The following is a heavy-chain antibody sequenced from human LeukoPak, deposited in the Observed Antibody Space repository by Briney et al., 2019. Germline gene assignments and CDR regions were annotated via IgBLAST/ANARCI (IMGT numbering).Heavy chain of an antibody. V-gene: IGHV4-34*01. J-gene: IGHJ3*02. Sequence: SETLSLTCAVYGGSFSGYYWSWIRQPPGKGLEWIGEINHSGSTNYNPSLKSRVTISVDTSKNQFSLKLSSVPAADTAVYYCARPIRAAGSDAFDIWGQGTMVTVSS. CDR3: ARPIRAAGSDAFDI. D-gene: IGHD6-19*01. CDR2: INHSGST. CDR1: GGSFSGYY.